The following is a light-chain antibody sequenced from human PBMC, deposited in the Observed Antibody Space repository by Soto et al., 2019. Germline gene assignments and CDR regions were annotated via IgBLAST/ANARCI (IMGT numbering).Light chain of an antibody. V-gene: IGLV1-44*01. CDR1: NSNIGSNT. CDR2: SNN. Sequence: QSVLTQTPSASATPGQRVTISCSGTNSNIGSNTIAWYQQLPGTAPKRLIHSNNQRPSGVPDRFSASKSGTSASLAISGLQSEDEADYYCATWDDSLNGYVFGTRTKV. CDR3: ATWDDSLNGYV. J-gene: IGLJ1*01.